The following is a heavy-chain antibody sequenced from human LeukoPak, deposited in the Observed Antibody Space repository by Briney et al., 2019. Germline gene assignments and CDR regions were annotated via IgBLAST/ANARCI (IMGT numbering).Heavy chain of an antibody. V-gene: IGHV4-34*01. CDR3: ARPGLAYCGADCYSTEGYYFDY. CDR2: INHGGST. Sequence: SETLPLTCAVYGENFSIYFYSWIRQPPGKGLEWIGEINHGGSTSYNPSLKSRVTISVDTSKNQFSLRLSSVTAADTAMYYCARPGLAYCGADCYSTEGYYFDYWSQGTLVTVSS. CDR1: GENFSIYF. J-gene: IGHJ4*02. D-gene: IGHD2-21*01.